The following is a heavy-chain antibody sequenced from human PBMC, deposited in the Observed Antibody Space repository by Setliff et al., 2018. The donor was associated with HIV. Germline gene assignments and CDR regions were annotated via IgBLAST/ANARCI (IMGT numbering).Heavy chain of an antibody. CDR3: ARRKSGSSYRFFNY. J-gene: IGHJ4*02. CDR2: ISASGNT. CDR1: GPPIAIGSYY. D-gene: IGHD3-16*02. V-gene: IGHV4-61*09. Sequence: PSETLSLTCTVSGPPIAIGSYYWTWILQPAGRGLEWIGHISASGNTKYSPTLQSRVTLSMNPSNNQFSLNLTSVTDADTAVYSCARRKSGSSYRFFNYGGLGSLVTVTS.